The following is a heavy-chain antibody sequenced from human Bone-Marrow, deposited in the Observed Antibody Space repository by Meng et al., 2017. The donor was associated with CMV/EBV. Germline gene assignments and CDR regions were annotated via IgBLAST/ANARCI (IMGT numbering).Heavy chain of an antibody. CDR2: IYSDGSST. J-gene: IGHJ3*02. CDR3: ANLRFLDAFDI. V-gene: IGHV3-23*03. CDR1: GFTVSSSYV. Sequence: GESLKISCAASGFTVSSSYVMSWVRQAPGKGLEWVSVIYSDGSSTYYADSVKGRFTISRDNSKSTLYLQMNSLRAEDTAVYYCANLRFLDAFDIWGQGTAVTVS. D-gene: IGHD3-3*01.